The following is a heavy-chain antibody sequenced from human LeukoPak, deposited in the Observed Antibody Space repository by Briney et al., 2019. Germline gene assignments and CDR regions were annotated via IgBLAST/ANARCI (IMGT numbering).Heavy chain of an antibody. J-gene: IGHJ6*02. V-gene: IGHV3-9*01. CDR1: GFTFDDYA. CDR3: AKELIAAAGTWNYYYYYGMDV. D-gene: IGHD6-13*01. CDR2: ISWNSGSI. Sequence: PGRSLRLSCAASGFTFDDYAMHWVRQAPGKGLEWVSGISWNSGSIGYADSVKGRFTISRDNAKNSLYLQMNSLRAEDTALYYCAKELIAAAGTWNYYYYYGMDVWGQGTTVTVSS.